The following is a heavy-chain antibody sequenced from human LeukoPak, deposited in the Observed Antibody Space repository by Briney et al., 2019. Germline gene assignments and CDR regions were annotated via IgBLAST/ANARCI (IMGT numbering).Heavy chain of an antibody. CDR3: ASSTVGTSCCTAVDY. D-gene: IGHD1-26*01. CDR2: ISAGGDRT. Sequence: PGGSLRLSCAASGFTFSTYAMTWVRQAPGKGLEWVSGISAGGDRTYYADSVKGRFTISRDNSKNTLYLQMNSLRAEDTAEYYCASSTVGTSCCTAVDYWGQGTLVTVSS. J-gene: IGHJ4*02. V-gene: IGHV3-23*01. CDR1: GFTFSTYA.